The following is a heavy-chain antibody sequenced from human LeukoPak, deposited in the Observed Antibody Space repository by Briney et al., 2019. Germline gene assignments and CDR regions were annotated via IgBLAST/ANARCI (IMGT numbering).Heavy chain of an antibody. D-gene: IGHD1-7*01. J-gene: IGHJ4*02. CDR2: ISDNGRHI. CDR1: GFTFSHAW. CDR3: ARSTGTGTAFDY. Sequence: GGSLRLSCAASGFTFSHAWMNWVRQAPGKGLEWVSSISDNGRHIYYIESVKGRFTISRDNAKNSVYLQMNSLRAEDTAVYYCARSTGTGTAFDYWGQGTLITVSS. V-gene: IGHV3-21*01.